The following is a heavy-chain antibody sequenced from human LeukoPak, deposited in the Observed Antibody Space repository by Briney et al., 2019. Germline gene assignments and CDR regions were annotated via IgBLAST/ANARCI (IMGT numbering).Heavy chain of an antibody. CDR1: GFTFSSYS. CDR2: ISSTSSYI. CDR3: ARDKIPSAGTPRGFDP. J-gene: IGHJ5*02. D-gene: IGHD6-13*01. Sequence: GGSLRLSCAASGFTFSSYSTNWVRQAPGKGLEWVSSISSTSSYIYYAASVKGRFTISRDNAKSSLYLQMNSLRAEDTAVYYCARDKIPSAGTPRGFDPWGQGTLVTVSS. V-gene: IGHV3-21*01.